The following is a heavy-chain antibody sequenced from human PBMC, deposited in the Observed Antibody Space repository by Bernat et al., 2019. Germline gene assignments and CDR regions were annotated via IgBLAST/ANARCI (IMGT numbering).Heavy chain of an antibody. V-gene: IGHV3-53*02. J-gene: IGHJ6*03. D-gene: IGHD3-10*01. CDR1: GFTVSSNY. CDR3: ASISMVQGSYYYYYMDV. Sequence: EVQLVETGGGLIQPGGSLRLSCAASGFTVSSNYMSWVRQAPGKGLEWVSVIYSGGSTYYADSVKGRFTISRDNSKNTLCLQMNSLRAEDTAVYYCASISMVQGSYYYYYMDVWGKGTTVTVSS. CDR2: IYSGGST.